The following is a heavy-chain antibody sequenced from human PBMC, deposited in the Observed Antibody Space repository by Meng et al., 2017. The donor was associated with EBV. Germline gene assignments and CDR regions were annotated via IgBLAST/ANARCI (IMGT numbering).Heavy chain of an antibody. Sequence: QVRLRQSGAEGKKPGSSVKVSCRTSGGTFRSDAVSWVRQAPGQGLEWMGGLIPMVGAPHYAQKFQGRVTIIADESTSTHSMELNSLRSEDTAMYYCASESGRGFTPDYWGQGTLVTVSS. D-gene: IGHD3-10*01. J-gene: IGHJ4*02. CDR2: LIPMVGAP. V-gene: IGHV1-69*01. CDR3: ASESGRGFTPDY. CDR1: GGTFRSDA.